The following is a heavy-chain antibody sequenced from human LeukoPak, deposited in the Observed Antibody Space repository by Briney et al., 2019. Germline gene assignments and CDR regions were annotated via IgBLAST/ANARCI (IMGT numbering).Heavy chain of an antibody. CDR2: ISGSGGST. V-gene: IGHV3-23*01. Sequence: GGSLRLSCAASGFTFSSYAMSWVRQAPGKGLEWVSGISGSGGSTYYADSVKGRFTISRDNSKNTLYLQMNSLRAEGTAVYYCARVYGDYPQIWGQGTLVTVSS. CDR3: ARVYGDYPQI. J-gene: IGHJ4*02. CDR1: GFTFSSYA. D-gene: IGHD4-17*01.